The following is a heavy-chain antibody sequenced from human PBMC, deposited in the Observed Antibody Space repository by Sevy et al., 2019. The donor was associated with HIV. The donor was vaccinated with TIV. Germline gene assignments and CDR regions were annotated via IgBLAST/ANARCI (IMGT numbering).Heavy chain of an antibody. CDR2: IWYDGSIK. Sequence: GGSLRLSCAASAFTFTNYGMHWVRQAPGKGLEWVAVIWYDGSIKYYIDSVKGRFTISRDDSKNTLFLQMNSLRAEDTAVYYCARDSSSSGGYYFAYWGQGTLVTVSS. V-gene: IGHV3-33*08. J-gene: IGHJ4*02. D-gene: IGHD6-6*01. CDR3: ARDSSSSGGYYFAY. CDR1: AFTFTNYG.